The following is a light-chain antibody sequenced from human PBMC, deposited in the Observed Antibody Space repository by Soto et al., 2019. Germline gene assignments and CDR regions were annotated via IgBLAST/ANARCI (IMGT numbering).Light chain of an antibody. J-gene: IGLJ2*01. CDR2: DVT. Sequence: QSVLTQPRSVSGSPGQSVSISCTGTISDVAGYNYVSWYQHHPGKAPELLISDVTKRPSWVPDRFSGSKSGNTASLNISDLQAEDEADYYCSSYAGNNKLVFGGGTQLTVL. V-gene: IGLV2-11*01. CDR1: ISDVAGYNY. CDR3: SSYAGNNKLV.